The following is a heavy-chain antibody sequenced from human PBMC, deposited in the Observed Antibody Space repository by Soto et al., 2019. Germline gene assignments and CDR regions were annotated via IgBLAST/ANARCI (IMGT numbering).Heavy chain of an antibody. D-gene: IGHD4-17*01. CDR2: IKSKTDGGTT. V-gene: IGHV3-15*01. CDR3: TISVTTIEY. J-gene: IGHJ4*02. CDR1: GFTFSNAW. Sequence: EVQLVESGGGLIKPGGSLRLSCAASGFTFSNAWMTWVRQAPGKGLEWVGRIKSKTDGGTTDYAAPVKDRFSISRDDSKDMLFLQMNSLTTEDTAVYYCTISVTTIEYWGQGTLVTGSS.